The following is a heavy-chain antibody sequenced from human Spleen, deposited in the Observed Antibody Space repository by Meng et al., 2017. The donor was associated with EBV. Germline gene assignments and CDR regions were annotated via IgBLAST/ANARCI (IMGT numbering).Heavy chain of an antibody. D-gene: IGHD3-10*01. Sequence: LPATGPVLVKPSESLSLTCTFSPGSVNSGNTYWSWIRQPPGKGLEWIGYIHYSEGSSHNPSLKSRVTISLDTSKNQVSLKLSSVTAADTALYYCARVTWLRGVRGHFDSWGQGTLVTVSS. J-gene: IGHJ4*02. CDR1: PGSVNSGNTY. CDR3: ARVTWLRGVRGHFDS. CDR2: IHYSEGS. V-gene: IGHV4-61*01.